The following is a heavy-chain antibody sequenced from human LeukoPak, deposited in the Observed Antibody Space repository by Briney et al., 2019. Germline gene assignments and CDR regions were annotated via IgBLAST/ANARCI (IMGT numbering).Heavy chain of an antibody. CDR3: AREPYYYGSGRWNYYMDV. V-gene: IGHV3-20*04. Sequence: GGSLRLSCAASGFTFDDYGMSWVRQAPGKGLEWVSGINWNGGSTGYADSVKGRFTISRDNAKNSLYLQMNSLRAEDTALYYCAREPYYYGSGRWNYYMDVWGKGTTVTVSS. CDR2: INWNGGST. CDR1: GFTFDDYG. J-gene: IGHJ6*03. D-gene: IGHD3-10*01.